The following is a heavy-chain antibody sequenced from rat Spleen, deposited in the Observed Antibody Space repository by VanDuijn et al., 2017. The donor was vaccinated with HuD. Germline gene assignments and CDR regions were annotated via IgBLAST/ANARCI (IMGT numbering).Heavy chain of an antibody. J-gene: IGHJ3*01. V-gene: IGHV5-31*01. CDR1: FTFNNYW. CDR3: TRGSLGSGRLNWFVY. Sequence: FTFNNYWMTWIRQAPGKGLEWVASITNTGGSTYYPDSVKGRFTISRDNAKSTLYLQMNSLTSADTATYYCTRGSLGSGRLNWFVYWGQGTLVTVSS. D-gene: IGHD4-6*01. CDR2: ITNTGGST.